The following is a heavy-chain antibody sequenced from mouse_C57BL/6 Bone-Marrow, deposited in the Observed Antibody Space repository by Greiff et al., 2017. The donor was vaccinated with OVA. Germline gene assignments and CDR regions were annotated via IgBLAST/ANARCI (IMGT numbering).Heavy chain of an antibody. V-gene: IGHV5-17*01. D-gene: IGHD1-1*01. Sequence: EVKVVESGGGLVKPGGSLKLSCAASGFTFSDYGMHWVRQAPEKGLEWVADISSGSSTIYYADTVKGRFTISRDNAKNTLFLQMTSLRSEDTAMYYCARQIYYGRNYYAMDYWGQGTSVTVSS. CDR2: ISSGSSTI. J-gene: IGHJ4*01. CDR3: ARQIYYGRNYYAMDY. CDR1: GFTFSDYG.